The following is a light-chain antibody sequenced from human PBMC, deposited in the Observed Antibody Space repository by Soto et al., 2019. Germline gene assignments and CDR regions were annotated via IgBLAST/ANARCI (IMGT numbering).Light chain of an antibody. V-gene: IGKV1-39*01. CDR1: QTINAY. J-gene: IGKJ2*01. CDR2: AAS. CDR3: QESYRTPRI. Sequence: DIQMTQSPSSLSASVRDRVTITCRASQTINAYLNWYQQKPGKAPKLLIYAASSLQSGVPSRFSGSRSGTDFTLTISSLQPEDFATYYCQESYRTPRIFGQGTRREI.